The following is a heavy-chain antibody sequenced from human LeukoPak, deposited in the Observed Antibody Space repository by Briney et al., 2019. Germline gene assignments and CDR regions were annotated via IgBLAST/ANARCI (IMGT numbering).Heavy chain of an antibody. Sequence: GGSLRLSCAASGFTFSSYAMSWVRQAPGKGLEWVSAISGSGGSTYYADSVKGRFTISRDNSKKTLYLQMNSLRGEDTAVYYYAKDGYCSGGSCYKGDYWGQGTLVTVSS. CDR1: GFTFSSYA. V-gene: IGHV3-23*01. J-gene: IGHJ4*02. CDR3: AKDGYCSGGSCYKGDY. D-gene: IGHD2-15*01. CDR2: ISGSGGST.